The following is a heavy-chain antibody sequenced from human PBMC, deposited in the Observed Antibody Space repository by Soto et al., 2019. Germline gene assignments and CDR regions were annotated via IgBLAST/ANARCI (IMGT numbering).Heavy chain of an antibody. CDR1: GYTFTGYY. CDR3: ARELGAAGHGHYYYGMDV. Sequence: ASVKVSCKASGYTFTGYYMHWVRQAPGQGLEWMGWINPNRGGTNYAQKVQGWVTMTRGTSISTAYMELSRLRSDDTAVYYCARELGAAGHGHYYYGMDVWGQGTTVTVSS. V-gene: IGHV1-2*04. J-gene: IGHJ6*02. D-gene: IGHD6-13*01. CDR2: INPNRGGT.